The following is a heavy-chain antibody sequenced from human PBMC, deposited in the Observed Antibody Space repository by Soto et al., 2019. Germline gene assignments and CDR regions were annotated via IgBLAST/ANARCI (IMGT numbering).Heavy chain of an antibody. CDR1: GGSISSDAFY. Sequence: QVQLQESGPGLVKHSQTLSLTCTVSGGSISSDAFYWSWIRQRPGNGLEWIGYIHYSGNTYYNPSIKSRVTISVDTSKTKFSVKLSSVTASDPAIYYCARVSRRSGLGFDYWGQGTLVPVSS. D-gene: IGHD2-15*01. V-gene: IGHV4-31*03. CDR2: IHYSGNT. CDR3: ARVSRRSGLGFDY. J-gene: IGHJ4*02.